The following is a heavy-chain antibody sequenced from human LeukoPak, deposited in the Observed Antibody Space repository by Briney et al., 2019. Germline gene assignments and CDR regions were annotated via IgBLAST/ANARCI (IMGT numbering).Heavy chain of an antibody. Sequence: GGSLRLSCVASGFTFSSYTMNWVRQAPGKGLEWVSSISTSGHYIYYAASVKGRFTTSRDNAKNSLYLQMNSLRAEDTAVYYCARGTEYSSSSPSEHWGQGTLVTVSS. D-gene: IGHD6-6*01. J-gene: IGHJ1*01. CDR3: ARGTEYSSSSPSEH. CDR1: GFTFSSYT. CDR2: ISTSGHYI. V-gene: IGHV3-21*01.